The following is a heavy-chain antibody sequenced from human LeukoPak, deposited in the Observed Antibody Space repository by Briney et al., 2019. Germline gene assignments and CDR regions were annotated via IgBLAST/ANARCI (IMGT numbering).Heavy chain of an antibody. CDR2: ISGSGGST. CDR1: GFTFSSYA. D-gene: IGHD1-26*01. V-gene: IGHV3-23*01. J-gene: IGHJ4*02. Sequence: GGSLRLSCAASGFTFSSYAMSWVRQAPGKGLEWVSAISGSGGSTYYADSVKGRFTISRDNSKNTLYLQMNSLRAEDTAVYYCARAGSYSGSYYPFDYWGQGTLVTVSS. CDR3: ARAGSYSGSYYPFDY.